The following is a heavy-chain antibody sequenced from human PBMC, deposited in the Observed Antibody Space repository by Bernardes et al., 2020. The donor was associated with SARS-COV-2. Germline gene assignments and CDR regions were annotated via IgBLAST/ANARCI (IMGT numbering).Heavy chain of an antibody. CDR1: GYTFPNYG. Sequence: ASVQVSCKASGYTFPNYGISWVRQAPGQGLEWMGWISAYNGNTNYAQKLQGRVTMTTDTSTSTAYMELRSLRSDDTAVYYCARDFVGRYCSSTSCLNYYGMDVWGQGTTVTVSS. V-gene: IGHV1-18*01. J-gene: IGHJ6*02. D-gene: IGHD2-2*01. CDR2: ISAYNGNT. CDR3: ARDFVGRYCSSTSCLNYYGMDV.